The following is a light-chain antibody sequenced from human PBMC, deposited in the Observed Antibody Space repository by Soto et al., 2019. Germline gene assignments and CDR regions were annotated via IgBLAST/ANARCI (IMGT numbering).Light chain of an antibody. CDR3: AAWDDSLRGWV. J-gene: IGLJ3*02. V-gene: IGLV1-47*01. Sequence: QSVLTQPPSASGTPGQRVTISCSGSSSNIGSNYVYWYQQLPGTAPKLLIYRNNLRPSGVPDRFSGSKSGTSASLAISGLRSDDEADYYCAAWDDSLRGWVFGGGTQLTVL. CDR1: SSNIGSNY. CDR2: RNN.